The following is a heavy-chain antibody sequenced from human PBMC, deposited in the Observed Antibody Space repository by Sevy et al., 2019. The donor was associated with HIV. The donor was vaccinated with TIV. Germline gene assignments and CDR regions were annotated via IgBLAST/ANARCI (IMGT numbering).Heavy chain of an antibody. V-gene: IGHV1-18*01. CDR1: GYTFTSYG. CDR3: ARYIAAAGLSYFDY. CDR2: ISAYNGNT. Sequence: ASVKVSCKASGYTFTSYGISWVRQARGQGLEWMGWISAYNGNTNYAQKLQGRVTMTTDTSTSTAYMELRSLRSDDTAVYYCARYIAAAGLSYFDYWGQGTLVTVSS. J-gene: IGHJ4*02. D-gene: IGHD6-13*01.